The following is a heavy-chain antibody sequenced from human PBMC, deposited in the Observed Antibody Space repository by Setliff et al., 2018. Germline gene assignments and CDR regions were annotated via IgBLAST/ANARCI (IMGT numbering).Heavy chain of an antibody. D-gene: IGHD6-13*01. V-gene: IGHV4-34*01. Sequence: SETLSLTCAVYGASFSDTYWSWIRQPPGKGLEWIGDINYLGNTNYNPSLKTRVTISVDTSKNQFSLKLSSVTAADTAVYYCASTIAAAGTAADYWGQGTLVTVSS. CDR1: GASFSDTY. CDR3: ASTIAAAGTAADY. CDR2: INYLGNT. J-gene: IGHJ4*02.